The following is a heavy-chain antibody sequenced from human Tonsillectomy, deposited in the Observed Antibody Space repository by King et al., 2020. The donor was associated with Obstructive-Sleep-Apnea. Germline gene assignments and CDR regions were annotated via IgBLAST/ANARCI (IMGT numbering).Heavy chain of an antibody. CDR1: GGSISSGGYS. Sequence: QLQESGPGLVKPSQTLSLTCAVSGGSISSGGYSWSWIRQPPGKGLEWIGYIYYSGSTYYNPSLKSRVTISVDTSKNQFSLKLSSVTAADTAVYYCARVGLLWFGENGGAFDIWGQGTMVTVSS. CDR3: ARVGLLWFGENGGAFDI. J-gene: IGHJ3*02. CDR2: IYYSGST. D-gene: IGHD3-10*01. V-gene: IGHV4-30-4*07.